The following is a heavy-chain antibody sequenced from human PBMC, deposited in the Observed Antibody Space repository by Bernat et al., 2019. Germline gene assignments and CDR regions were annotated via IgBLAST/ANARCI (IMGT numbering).Heavy chain of an antibody. D-gene: IGHD2-15*01. V-gene: IGHV3-23*01. J-gene: IGHJ5*02. CDR3: ARGEYCSGGSCYGENWFDP. Sequence: EVHLLESGGGLVQPGGSLRLSCAASGFTFSSYAMSWVRQAPGKGLEWVSIISGSGTSTYWADSVKGRFTISRDNSKNTLYLQMNSLRAEDTAVYYCARGEYCSGGSCYGENWFDPWGQGTLVTVSS. CDR2: ISGSGTST. CDR1: GFTFSSYA.